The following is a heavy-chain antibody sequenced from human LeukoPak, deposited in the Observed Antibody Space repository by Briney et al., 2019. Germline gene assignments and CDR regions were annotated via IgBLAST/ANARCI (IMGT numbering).Heavy chain of an antibody. V-gene: IGHV3-7*04. CDR2: IKQDGSEK. Sequence: GGSLRLSCAASGFTFSGYWISWVRQAPGKGMEWVANIKQDGSEKKYVESVKGRFTISRDNAKNSLYLQMNSLRAEDTAVYYCARDRGWATTMVRGTTYFDYWGQGTLVTVSS. CDR3: ARDRGWATTMVRGTTYFDY. D-gene: IGHD3-10*01. CDR1: GFTFSGYW. J-gene: IGHJ4*02.